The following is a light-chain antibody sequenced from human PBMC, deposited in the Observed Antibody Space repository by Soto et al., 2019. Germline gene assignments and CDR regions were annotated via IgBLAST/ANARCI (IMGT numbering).Light chain of an antibody. V-gene: IGKV3-11*01. CDR1: QSVSSY. CDR3: QQRTNCPLT. J-gene: IGKJ4*01. Sequence: EIVLTQSPATLSLSPEERATLSCRASQSVSSYLAWYQKKPGQAPRLLIYDASNRATGIPARFSGSGSGTDFTLTISSLEPEDFAVYYCQQRTNCPLTFGGGTKVEIK. CDR2: DAS.